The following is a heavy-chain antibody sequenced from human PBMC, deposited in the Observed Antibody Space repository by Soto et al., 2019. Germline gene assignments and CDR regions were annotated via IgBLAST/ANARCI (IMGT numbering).Heavy chain of an antibody. CDR2: MNPNSGNS. J-gene: IGHJ4*02. D-gene: IGHD3-22*01. CDR3: ARGQVNYDSSGYNDH. CDR1: GYTFTSYD. Sequence: QVQLVQSGAEVKKPGASVKVSCKASGYTFTSYDINWVRQATGQGHEWMGWMNPNSGNSGYAQKFQGRVTMTRDTSITTDYMELSSLRSEDTAVYYCARGQVNYDSSGYNDHWGQGTLVTVAS. V-gene: IGHV1-8*01.